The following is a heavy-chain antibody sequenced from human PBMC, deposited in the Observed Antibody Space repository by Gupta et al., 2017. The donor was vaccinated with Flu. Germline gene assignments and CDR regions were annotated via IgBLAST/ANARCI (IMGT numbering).Heavy chain of an antibody. D-gene: IGHD1-26*01. Sequence: SGFTFSSTSRNWVRQAPGKGLEWLSSIDGSGSYIYYADSVRGRFVASRDNSINTLYLHMNSLTAGDTAIYYCARERQPFVRRELDCWGQGTLVTVSS. CDR3: ARERQPFVRRELDC. CDR1: GFTFSSTS. CDR2: IDGSGSYI. V-gene: IGHV3-21*03. J-gene: IGHJ4*02.